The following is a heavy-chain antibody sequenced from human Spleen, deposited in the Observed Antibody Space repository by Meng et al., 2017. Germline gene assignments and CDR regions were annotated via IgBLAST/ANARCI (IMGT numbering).Heavy chain of an antibody. Sequence: ASVKVSCKASGYTFTSYGISWVRQAPGQGLEWMGWISAYNGNTNYAQKLQGRVTMTTDTSTNTVYMELRSLRSDDTAVYHCARFLRGYSGYNHALDFWGQGTLVTVSS. D-gene: IGHD5-12*01. CDR1: GYTFTSYG. V-gene: IGHV1-18*01. CDR2: ISAYNGNT. J-gene: IGHJ4*02. CDR3: ARFLRGYSGYNHALDF.